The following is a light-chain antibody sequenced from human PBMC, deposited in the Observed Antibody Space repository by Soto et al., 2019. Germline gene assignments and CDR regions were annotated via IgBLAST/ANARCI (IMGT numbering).Light chain of an antibody. CDR3: CSFASSSTFYV. CDR2: EGR. V-gene: IGLV2-23*01. Sequence: QSVLTQPASVSGSPGQSITISCTGTASDVGSSNLVSWYQQYPGKAPKLIIYEGRRRPSGVSGRFSGSKSGNTASLTISVLHAEDEADYYCCSFASSSTFYVFGTGTKVTVL. J-gene: IGLJ1*01. CDR1: ASDVGSSNL.